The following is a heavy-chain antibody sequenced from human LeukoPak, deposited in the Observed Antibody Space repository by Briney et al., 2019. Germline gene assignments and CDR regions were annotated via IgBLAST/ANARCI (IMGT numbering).Heavy chain of an antibody. CDR3: ARVRHTVDLPLNFGY. Sequence: SETLSLTCTVSGGSISTYFWSWIRQPPGKGLEWIGYVYYSGSTNYNPSLKSRVTISVDTSKNHFSLKLSSVTAADTAVYYCARVRHTVDLPLNFGYWGQGTLVTVSS. J-gene: IGHJ4*02. CDR1: GGSISTYF. D-gene: IGHD4-23*01. CDR2: VYYSGST. V-gene: IGHV4-59*12.